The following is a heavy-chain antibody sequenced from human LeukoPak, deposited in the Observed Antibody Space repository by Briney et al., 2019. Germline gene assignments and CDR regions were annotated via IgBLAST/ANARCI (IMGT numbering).Heavy chain of an antibody. CDR1: GGSISSYY. Sequence: SETLSLTCTVSGGSISSYYWSWIRQPAGRGLEWIGRIYTSGSTNYNPSLKSRVTMSVDTSKNQFFLNVTSLTAADTAVYYCARSRQASGLFSSWGQGTLVVVSS. CDR2: IYTSGST. CDR3: ARSRQASGLFSS. V-gene: IGHV4-4*07. D-gene: IGHD3-10*01. J-gene: IGHJ5*02.